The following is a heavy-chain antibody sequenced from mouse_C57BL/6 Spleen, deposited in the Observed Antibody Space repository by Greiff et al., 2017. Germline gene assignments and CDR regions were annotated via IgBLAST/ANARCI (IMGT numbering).Heavy chain of an antibody. V-gene: IGHV1-53*01. D-gene: IGHD2-4*01. CDR2: INPSNGGT. J-gene: IGHJ4*01. CDR3: ARGGVLRRNAMDY. Sequence: QVQLQQPGTELVKPGATVKLSCKASGYTFTSYWMHWVKQRPGQGLEWIGNINPSNGGTNYNEKFKSKATLTVDKSSSTAYMQLSSLTSEDSAVYYCARGGVLRRNAMDYWGQGTSVTVSS. CDR1: GYTFTSYW.